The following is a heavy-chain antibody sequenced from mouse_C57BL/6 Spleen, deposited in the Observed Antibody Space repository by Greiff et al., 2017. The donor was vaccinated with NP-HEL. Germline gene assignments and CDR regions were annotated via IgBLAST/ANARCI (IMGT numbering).Heavy chain of an antibody. CDR1: GYTFTSYW. V-gene: IGHV1-72*01. CDR3: ARALDSSGYTFDY. J-gene: IGHJ2*01. Sequence: QVQLQQPGAELVKPGASVKLSCKASGYTFTSYWMHWVKQRPGRGLEWIGRIDPNSGGTKYTEKLKSKATLTVDKPSSTADMQLSSLTSEDSADYDSARALDSSGYTFDYWGQGTTLTVSS. CDR2: IDPNSGGT. D-gene: IGHD3-2*02.